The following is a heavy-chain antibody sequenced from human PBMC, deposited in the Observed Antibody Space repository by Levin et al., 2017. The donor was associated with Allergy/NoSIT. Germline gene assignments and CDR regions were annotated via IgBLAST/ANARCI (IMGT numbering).Heavy chain of an antibody. D-gene: IGHD3-10*01. Sequence: GGSLRLSCAVSGFTFSNYGMYWVRQAPGKGLEWVAVISYDGSYKYYADSVKGRFTISRDNSKNTLYLQLNSLRAEDTAVYYCAKSPTYYYGSGSSFSLYYDYGMDVLGQGTTVTVSS. CDR1: GFTFSNYG. J-gene: IGHJ6*02. CDR3: AKSPTYYYGSGSSFSLYYDYGMDV. CDR2: ISYDGSYK. V-gene: IGHV3-30*18.